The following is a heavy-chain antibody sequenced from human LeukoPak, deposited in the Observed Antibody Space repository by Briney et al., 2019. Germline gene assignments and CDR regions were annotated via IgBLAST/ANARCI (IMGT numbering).Heavy chain of an antibody. V-gene: IGHV4-38-2*01. D-gene: IGHD3-3*01. CDR3: ARLSQFGVLRFSYYMDV. Sequence: SETLSLTCAVYGGSFSGYYWGWIRQPPGKGLEWIGSIYHSGSTYYNPPLKSRVTISVDTSKNQFSLKLSSVTAADTAVYYCARLSQFGVLRFSYYMDVWGKGTTVTVSS. CDR2: IYHSGST. J-gene: IGHJ6*03. CDR1: GGSFSGYY.